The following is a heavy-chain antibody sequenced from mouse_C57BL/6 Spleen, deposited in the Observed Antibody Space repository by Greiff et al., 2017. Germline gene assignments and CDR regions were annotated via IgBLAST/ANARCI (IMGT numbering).Heavy chain of an antibody. D-gene: IGHD1-1*01. Sequence: QVQLQQSGPELVKPGASVKISCKASGYSFSSYYIHWVKQRPGQGLEWIGWIYPGSGNTKYNEKFKGKATLTADTSSSTAYMQLSSLTSEDSAVYYCARRIYYGSSSFDYWGQGTTLTVSS. CDR1: GYSFSSYY. J-gene: IGHJ2*01. CDR2: IYPGSGNT. V-gene: IGHV1-66*01. CDR3: ARRIYYGSSSFDY.